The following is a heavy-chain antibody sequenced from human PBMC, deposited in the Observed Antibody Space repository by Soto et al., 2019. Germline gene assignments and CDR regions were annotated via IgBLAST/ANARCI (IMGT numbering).Heavy chain of an antibody. Sequence: QVQLVQSGAEVKKPGSSVKVSCKASGGTFSSYTISWVRQAPGQGLEWMGRIIPILGIANYAQKFPGRVPISADKSTSTAYMELSSLRSEDTAVYYCAMEYCSSTSCYRDYWGQGTLVTVSS. J-gene: IGHJ4*02. D-gene: IGHD2-2*02. CDR3: AMEYCSSTSCYRDY. CDR1: GGTFSSYT. CDR2: IIPILGIA. V-gene: IGHV1-69*02.